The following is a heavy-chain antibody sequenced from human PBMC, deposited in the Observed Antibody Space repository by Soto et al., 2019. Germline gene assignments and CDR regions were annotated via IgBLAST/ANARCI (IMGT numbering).Heavy chain of an antibody. CDR3: ARDLEAYGRDEPYYFDY. J-gene: IGHJ4*02. Sequence: ESGGGLVKPGGSLRLSCAASGFTFSSYSMNWVRQAPGKGLEWVSSISSSSSYIYYADSVKGRFTISRDNAKNSLYLQMNSLRAEDTAVYYCARDLEAYGRDEPYYFDYWGQGTLVTVSS. V-gene: IGHV3-21*01. CDR2: ISSSSSYI. CDR1: GFTFSSYS. D-gene: IGHD3-10*01.